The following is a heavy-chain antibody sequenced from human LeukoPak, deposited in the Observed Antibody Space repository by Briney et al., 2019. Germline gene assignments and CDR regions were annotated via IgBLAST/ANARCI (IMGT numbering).Heavy chain of an antibody. V-gene: IGHV4-39*01. CDR2: IYYSGST. Sequence: SETLSLTCTVSGGSISSSSHSWGWIRQPPGKGLEWIGSIYYSGSTYYNPSLKSRVTISVDTSKNQFSLKLSSVTAADTAVYYCARRLADYSNYFYWFDPWGQGTLVTVSS. CDR1: GGSISSSSHS. J-gene: IGHJ5*02. CDR3: ARRLADYSNYFYWFDP. D-gene: IGHD4-11*01.